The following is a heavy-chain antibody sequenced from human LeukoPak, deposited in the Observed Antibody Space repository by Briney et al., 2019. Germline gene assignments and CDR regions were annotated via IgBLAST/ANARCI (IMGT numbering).Heavy chain of an antibody. D-gene: IGHD2-2*01. Sequence: PSETLSLTCAVYGGSFSGYYWSWIRQPPGKGLEWIGEINHSGSTNYNPSLKSRVTISVDTSKNQFSLKLSSVTAADTAVYYCGRGPHRSIVVVPAARRGAFDIWGQGTMVTVSS. CDR2: INHSGST. CDR3: GRGPHRSIVVVPAARRGAFDI. CDR1: GGSFSGYY. V-gene: IGHV4-34*01. J-gene: IGHJ3*02.